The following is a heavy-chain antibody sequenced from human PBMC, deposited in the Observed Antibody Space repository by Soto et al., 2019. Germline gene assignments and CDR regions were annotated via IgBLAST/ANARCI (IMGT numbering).Heavy chain of an antibody. CDR3: HIVLMVYAMGGFDY. CDR2: IIPIFGTA. V-gene: IGHV1-69*13. J-gene: IGHJ4*02. D-gene: IGHD2-8*01. CDR1: GGTFSSYA. Sequence: SVKVSCKASGGTFSSYAISWVRQAPGQGLEWMGGIIPIFGTANYAQKFQGRVTITADESTSTAYMELSSLRSEDTAVYYCHIVLMVYAMGGFDYWGQGTLVTVSS.